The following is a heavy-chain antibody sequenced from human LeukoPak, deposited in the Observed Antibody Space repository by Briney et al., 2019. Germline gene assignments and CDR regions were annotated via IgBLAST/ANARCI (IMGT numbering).Heavy chain of an antibody. Sequence: GGSLRLSCAASGFTFSSYAMRGVREARGKGLEGVSAISGSGGSTYYADSVKGRFTISRDNAKTTLYLQMNSLRAEDTAVYYCVLPYDYGDYVFDYWGQGTLVTVSS. J-gene: IGHJ4*02. V-gene: IGHV3-23*01. CDR1: GFTFSSYA. CDR3: VLPYDYGDYVFDY. D-gene: IGHD4-17*01. CDR2: ISGSGGST.